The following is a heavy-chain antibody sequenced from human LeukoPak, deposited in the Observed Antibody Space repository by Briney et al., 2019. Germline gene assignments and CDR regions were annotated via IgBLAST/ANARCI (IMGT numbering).Heavy chain of an antibody. V-gene: IGHV1-2*02. CDR2: INPNSGGT. CDR1: GYTFTCYY. D-gene: IGHD3-10*02. Sequence: ASVKVSCKASGYTFTCYYMHWVRQAPGQGLEWMGWINPNSGGTNYAQKFQGRVTMTRDTSISTAYMELSRLRSDDTAVYYCARALLLMFGESAFDPWGQGTLVTVSS. J-gene: IGHJ5*02. CDR3: ARALLLMFGESAFDP.